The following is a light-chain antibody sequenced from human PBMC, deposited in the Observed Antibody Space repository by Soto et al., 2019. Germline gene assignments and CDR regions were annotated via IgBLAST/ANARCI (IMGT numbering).Light chain of an antibody. CDR1: QSINRSY. V-gene: IGKV3-15*01. J-gene: IGKJ1*01. CDR3: QQYNDWWT. Sequence: ETVLTQSPGTLSLSPGERATLSCRASQSINRSYLAWYQQKPGQPPRLLIYGASTRATGVPGRFSGSGSGTEFTLTISSLQSEDFAVYYCQQYNDWWTFGQGTKVDI. CDR2: GAS.